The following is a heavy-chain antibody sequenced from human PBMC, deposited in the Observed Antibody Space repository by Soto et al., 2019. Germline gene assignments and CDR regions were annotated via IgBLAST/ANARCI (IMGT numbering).Heavy chain of an antibody. V-gene: IGHV3-30*18. Sequence: PGGSLRLSCAASGFTFSSYGMHWVHQAPGKGLEWVAVISYDGSNKYYADSVKGRFTISRDNSKNTLYLQMNSLRAEDTAVYYCAKGVVAKIYCSSTSCQKYGMDVWGQGTTVTVSS. J-gene: IGHJ6*02. CDR2: ISYDGSNK. CDR3: AKGVVAKIYCSSTSCQKYGMDV. CDR1: GFTFSSYG. D-gene: IGHD2-2*01.